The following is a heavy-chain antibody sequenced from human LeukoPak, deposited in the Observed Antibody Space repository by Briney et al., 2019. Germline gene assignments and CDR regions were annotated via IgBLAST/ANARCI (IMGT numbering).Heavy chain of an antibody. CDR2: INPNSGGT. D-gene: IGHD6-6*01. J-gene: IGHJ5*02. V-gene: IGHV1-2*02. CDR3: ARVSSIAARRSWFDP. CDR1: GYTFTGYY. Sequence: ASVKVSCKASGYTFTGYYMHWVRQAPGQGLEWMGWINPNSGGTNYAQKFQGRVTITRNTSISTAYMELSSLRSEDTAVYYCARVSSIAARRSWFDPWGQGTLVTVSS.